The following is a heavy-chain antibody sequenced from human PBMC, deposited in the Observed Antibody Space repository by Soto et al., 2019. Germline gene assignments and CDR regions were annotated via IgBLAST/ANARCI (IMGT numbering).Heavy chain of an antibody. V-gene: IGHV4-4*07. CDR2: IYSNGIT. J-gene: IGHJ5*02. CDR3: ARGPGSYNWFDL. Sequence: QVQLQESGPGLVKPSETLSLTCSVSGGPISGYFWSWIRQPAGKGLEWIGRIYSNGITVYNPSLTTRVTMAVYTSKNHFSLRLSSLTAADTAVYYCARGPGSYNWFDLWGQGTLVTVSS. D-gene: IGHD3-10*01. CDR1: GGPISGYF.